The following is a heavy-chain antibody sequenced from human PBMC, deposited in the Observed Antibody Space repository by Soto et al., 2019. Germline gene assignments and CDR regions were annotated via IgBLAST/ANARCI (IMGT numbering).Heavy chain of an antibody. V-gene: IGHV4-59*01. CDR3: AISMVRGVFDY. D-gene: IGHD3-10*01. J-gene: IGHJ4*02. CDR1: GGSISSYY. CDR2: IYCSGST. Sequence: SETLSLTCTVSGGSISSYYWSWIRQPPGKGLEWIGYIYCSGSTNYNPSLKSRVTISVDTSKNQFSLKLSSVTAADTAVYYCAISMVRGVFDYWGQGTLVTV.